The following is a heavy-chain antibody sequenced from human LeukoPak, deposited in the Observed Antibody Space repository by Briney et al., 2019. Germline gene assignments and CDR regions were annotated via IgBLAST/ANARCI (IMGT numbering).Heavy chain of an antibody. J-gene: IGHJ4*02. CDR2: VQYSGCT. CDR3: ASYYASGSTRFDY. CDR1: GGSIISGDSC. D-gene: IGHD3-10*01. V-gene: IGHV4-30-2*03. Sequence: PSPTLSLTYPVSGGSIISGDSCWAWLRQPPGNGLVLIRSVQYSGCTYSHPSVKRRVTITADTSKNQFSLNLNSVTAADTAVYYCASYYASGSTRFDYGGQGTLVTVSS.